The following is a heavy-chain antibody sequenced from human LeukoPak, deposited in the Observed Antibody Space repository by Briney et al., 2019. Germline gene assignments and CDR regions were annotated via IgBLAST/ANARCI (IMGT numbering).Heavy chain of an antibody. J-gene: IGHJ4*02. CDR1: GFTFSTYW. Sequence: PGGSLRLSCAASGFTFSTYWIHWVRQAPGKGLVWVSVISASGASTYYADSVKGRFIISRDNSKNTLFLQMNSLRAEDTAVYYCGRGSSDNSYSVAGNWGQGTLVTVSS. V-gene: IGHV3-23*01. D-gene: IGHD3-22*01. CDR3: GRGSSDNSYSVAGN. CDR2: ISASGAST.